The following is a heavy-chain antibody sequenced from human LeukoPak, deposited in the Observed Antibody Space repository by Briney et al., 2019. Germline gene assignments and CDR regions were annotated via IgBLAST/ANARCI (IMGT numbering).Heavy chain of an antibody. D-gene: IGHD3-22*01. CDR1: GFTFDDYA. V-gene: IGHV3-9*01. CDR3: ARETDPGYYDSSGYYLGTFTGSPKQFDH. CDR2: ISWNSGRI. Sequence: GGSLRLSCAASGFTFDDYAMHWVRQAPGKGLEWVSGISWNSGRIGYADSVKGRFTISRDNAKNSLYLQMNSLRAEDTAVYYCARETDPGYYDSSGYYLGTFTGSPKQFDHWGQGTLVTVSS. J-gene: IGHJ4*02.